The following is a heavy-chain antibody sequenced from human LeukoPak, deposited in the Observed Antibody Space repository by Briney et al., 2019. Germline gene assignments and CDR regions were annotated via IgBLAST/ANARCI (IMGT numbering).Heavy chain of an antibody. V-gene: IGHV3-23*01. CDR2: ITGSGDDA. CDR3: AKESRGSSPEF. J-gene: IGHJ1*01. CDR1: GFTVGSNY. D-gene: IGHD1-26*01. Sequence: GGSLRPSCAASGFTVGSNYMSWVRQAPGKGLEWVSAITGSGDDAYYADSVHGRFTMSRDNSKSTLYLQMSSLRVEDTAVYYCAKESRGSSPEFWGQGTLVTVSS.